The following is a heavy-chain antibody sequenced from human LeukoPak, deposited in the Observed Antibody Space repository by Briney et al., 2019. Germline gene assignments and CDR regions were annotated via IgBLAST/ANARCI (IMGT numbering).Heavy chain of an antibody. CDR3: AKSRLGYCSGGSCFLDY. D-gene: IGHD2-15*01. V-gene: IGHV3-23*01. CDR1: GFTFSSFT. J-gene: IGHJ4*02. Sequence: GGSLRLSCAASGFTFSSFTMTWVRQAPGKGLEWVSAIGGRGTSTYYADSVKGRFTISRDNSKNTLYLQMNSLRAEDTAVYYCAKSRLGYCSGGSCFLDYWGQGTLVTVSS. CDR2: IGGRGTST.